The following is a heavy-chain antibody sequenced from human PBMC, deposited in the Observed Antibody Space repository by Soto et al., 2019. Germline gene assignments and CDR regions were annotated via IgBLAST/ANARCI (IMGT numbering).Heavy chain of an antibody. D-gene: IGHD3-3*01. V-gene: IGHV1-18*01. J-gene: IGHJ3*02. CDR3: ARDVLRFLEWSGSDAFDI. Sequence: ASVKVSCKASGYTFTSYGISWVRQAPGQGLEWMGWISAYNGNTNYAQKLQGRVTMTTDTSTSTAYMELRSLRSDDTAVYYCARDVLRFLEWSGSDAFDIWGQGTMVTVSS. CDR2: ISAYNGNT. CDR1: GYTFTSYG.